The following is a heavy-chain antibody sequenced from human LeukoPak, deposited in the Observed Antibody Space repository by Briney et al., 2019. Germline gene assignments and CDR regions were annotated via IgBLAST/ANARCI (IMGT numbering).Heavy chain of an antibody. Sequence: PGGSLRLSCAASGFSFSNYGMNWVRQAPGKGPEWVAIISSDGRTQIYTDSVKGRFTISRDNAKNSLYLQMNSLTDEDTAIYYCARSLRVAVAASYWGQGTLVTVSS. CDR3: ARSLRVAVAASY. CDR2: ISSDGRTQ. J-gene: IGHJ4*02. CDR1: GFSFSNYG. V-gene: IGHV3-30*03. D-gene: IGHD6-19*01.